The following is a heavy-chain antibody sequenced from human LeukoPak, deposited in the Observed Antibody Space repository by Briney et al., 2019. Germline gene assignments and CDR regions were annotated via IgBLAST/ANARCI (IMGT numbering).Heavy chain of an antibody. Sequence: SVKVSCKASGGTFSSYAISWVRQAPGQGLGWMGRIIPILGIANYAQKFQGRVTITADKSTSTAYMELSSLRSEDTAVYYCARENLYSSSWYDAFDIWGQGTMVTVSS. CDR3: ARENLYSSSWYDAFDI. V-gene: IGHV1-69*04. CDR1: GGTFSSYA. CDR2: IIPILGIA. J-gene: IGHJ3*02. D-gene: IGHD6-13*01.